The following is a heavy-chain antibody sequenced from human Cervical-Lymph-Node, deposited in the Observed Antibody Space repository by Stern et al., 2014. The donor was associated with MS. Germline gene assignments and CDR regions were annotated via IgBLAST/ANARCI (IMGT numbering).Heavy chain of an antibody. CDR2: IYYSGRT. CDR1: AASLSSADYY. CDR3: AREDCSSASCYFDS. V-gene: IGHV4-30-4*01. Sequence: QLQLQESGPGLVKPSQTLSLTCSVSAASLSSADYYWSWIRQPPGKGLEWIGYIYYSGRTNYNPPLLSRLTISADTPKTKFSLKLNSVTAADTAVYYCAREDCSSASCYFDSWGQGTLVIVSS. D-gene: IGHD2-2*01. J-gene: IGHJ4*02.